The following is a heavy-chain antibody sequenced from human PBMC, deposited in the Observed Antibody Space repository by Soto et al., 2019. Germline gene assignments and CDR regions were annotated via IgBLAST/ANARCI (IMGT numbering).Heavy chain of an antibody. CDR3: TRVRLFGITFGGVIPNIMDAFDI. D-gene: IGHD3-16*01. J-gene: IGHJ3*02. Sequence: GGSLRLSCTASGFTFGDYAMSWFRQAPGKGLEWVGFIRSKAYGGTTEYAASVKGRFTISRDDSKSIAYLQMNSLKTEDTAVYYCTRVRLFGITFGGVIPNIMDAFDIWGQGTMVTVSS. V-gene: IGHV3-49*03. CDR1: GFTFGDYA. CDR2: IRSKAYGGTT.